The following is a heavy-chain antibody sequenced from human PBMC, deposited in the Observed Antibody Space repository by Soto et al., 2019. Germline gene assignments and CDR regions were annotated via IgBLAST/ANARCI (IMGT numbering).Heavy chain of an antibody. CDR1: GGSISVYY. J-gene: IGHJ4*02. Sequence: AETLSLTCTISGGSISVYYWSWIRQPPGQALEWIGYIYDSGSPYYNPSLRSRVIISADTSKNQISLKLTSATAADTAVYYCARGVGSSPPRYWGRGTLVTVSS. V-gene: IGHV4-59*01. D-gene: IGHD3-9*01. CDR3: ARGVGSSPPRY. CDR2: IYDSGSP.